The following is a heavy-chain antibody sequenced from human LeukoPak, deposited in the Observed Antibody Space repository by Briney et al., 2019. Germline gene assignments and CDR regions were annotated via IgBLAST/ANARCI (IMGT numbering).Heavy chain of an antibody. CDR1: GYTFTSYG. J-gene: IGHJ5*02. V-gene: IGHV1-18*01. CDR3: ASGPLGEMATPGWFDP. CDR2: ISAYNGNT. D-gene: IGHD5-24*01. Sequence: GAAVKVSCKASGYTFTSYGISWVRQAPGQGREGMGWISAYNGNTNYAQKLQGRVTITTDTSTSTAYMELRSLRSDDTAVYYCASGPLGEMATPGWFDPWGQGTLVTVSS.